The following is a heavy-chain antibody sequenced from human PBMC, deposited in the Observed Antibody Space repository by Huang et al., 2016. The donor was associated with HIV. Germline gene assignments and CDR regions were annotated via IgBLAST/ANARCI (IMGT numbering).Heavy chain of an antibody. CDR3: ARAGGFEI. J-gene: IGHJ3*02. Sequence: EEHLVESGGGLVQPGGSLGLSCAASGFKFSNYWMKWVRQAPGKGLKGVSRIKIDGCTTDDADSVKGRFTISRDNAKNTLYLQMSSLTAEDTAIYYCARAGGFEIWGQGTVVTVSS. CDR1: GFKFSNYW. V-gene: IGHV3-74*01. D-gene: IGHD2-15*01. CDR2: IKIDGCTT.